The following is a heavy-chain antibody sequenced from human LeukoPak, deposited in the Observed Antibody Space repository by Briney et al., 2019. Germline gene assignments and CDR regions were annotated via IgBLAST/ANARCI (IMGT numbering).Heavy chain of an antibody. J-gene: IGHJ6*02. CDR3: ACRMFYSASGSSYKLEGMDV. CDR2: IKQDGSEK. D-gene: IGHD3-10*01. CDR1: EFDFSSHA. V-gene: IGHV3-7*01. Sequence: RSGGSLRLSCTASEFDFSSHAMTWVRQAPGKGLEWVANIKQDGSEKYYVDSVKGRFTISRDNAKNSLYLQMNSLRAEDTAVYYCACRMFYSASGSSYKLEGMDVWGQGTTVTVSS.